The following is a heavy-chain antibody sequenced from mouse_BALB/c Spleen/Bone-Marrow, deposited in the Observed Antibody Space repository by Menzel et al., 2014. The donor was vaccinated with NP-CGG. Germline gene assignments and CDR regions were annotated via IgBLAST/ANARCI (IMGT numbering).Heavy chain of an antibody. V-gene: IGHV5-6-3*01. J-gene: IGHJ2*01. Sequence: EVKLVESGGGLVQPGGSLKLSCAASGFTFSSYGMSWDRQTPDKRLELVATINTNGGNTYYPDSVKGRSTISRDNAKNTLYLQMSSLKSEDTAMYYCARGLDYWGQGTTLTVSS. CDR3: ARGLDY. CDR2: INTNGGNT. CDR1: GFTFSSYG.